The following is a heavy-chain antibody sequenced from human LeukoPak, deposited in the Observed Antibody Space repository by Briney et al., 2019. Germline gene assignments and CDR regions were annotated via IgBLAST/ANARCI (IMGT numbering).Heavy chain of an antibody. J-gene: IGHJ4*02. CDR2: IKPDGSGK. CDR1: GFSFSSYW. V-gene: IGHV3-7*01. CDR3: SSQPAVIDLDF. D-gene: IGHD2/OR15-2a*01. Sequence: GGSLRLTCAASGFSFSSYWMTWVRQVPGKGLEWVANIKPDGSGKHYVDSVKGRFTISRDNAKSSLYLQMDSLRVEDTAVYYCSSQPAVIDLDFWGQGALVTVSS.